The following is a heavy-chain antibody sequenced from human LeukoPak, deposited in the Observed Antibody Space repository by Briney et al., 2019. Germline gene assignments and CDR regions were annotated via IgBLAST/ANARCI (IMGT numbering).Heavy chain of an antibody. Sequence: GGSLRLSCAASGFTFSSYEMNWVRQAPGKGLEWVSYISSSGSTIYYADSVKGRFTISRDNAKNSLYLQMNSLRAEDTAVYYCAREVPGRPRYSYAFDYRGQGTLVTVSS. V-gene: IGHV3-48*03. CDR1: GFTFSSYE. CDR3: AREVPGRPRYSYAFDY. J-gene: IGHJ4*02. D-gene: IGHD5-18*01. CDR2: ISSSGSTI.